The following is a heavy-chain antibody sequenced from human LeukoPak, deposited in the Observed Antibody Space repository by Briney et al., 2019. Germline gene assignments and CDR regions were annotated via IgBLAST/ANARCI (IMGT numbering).Heavy chain of an antibody. J-gene: IGHJ4*02. CDR1: GGSFSGYY. CDR2: INHSGST. CDR3: ARGELMYYYDSSGYRYFDY. D-gene: IGHD3-22*01. Sequence: SETLSLTCAVYGGSFSGYYWSWIRQPPGKGLEWIGEINHSGSTNHNPSLKSRVTISVDTSKNQFSLKLSSVTAADTAVYYCARGELMYYYDSSGYRYFDYWGQGTLVTVSS. V-gene: IGHV4-34*01.